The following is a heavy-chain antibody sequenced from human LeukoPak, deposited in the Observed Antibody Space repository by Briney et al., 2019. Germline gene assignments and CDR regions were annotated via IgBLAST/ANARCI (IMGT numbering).Heavy chain of an antibody. D-gene: IGHD5-12*01. V-gene: IGHV3-48*04. CDR3: AKGNFLRAYSAFDY. CDR1: GFSFSSYA. CDR2: ISSGGSNT. Sequence: GGSLRLSCAASGFSFSSYAMNWVRQAPGKGLEWVSYISSGGSNTYYADSVKGRFTISRDNAKNSLYLQMNSLRAEDTAVYYCAKGNFLRAYSAFDYWGQGTLVTVSS. J-gene: IGHJ4*02.